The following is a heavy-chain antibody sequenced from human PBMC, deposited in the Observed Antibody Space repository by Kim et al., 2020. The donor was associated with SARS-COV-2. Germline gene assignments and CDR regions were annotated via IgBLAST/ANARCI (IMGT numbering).Heavy chain of an antibody. CDR3: ARTSYSSSWYDTPNWFDP. CDR1: GYTFTSYG. Sequence: ASVKVSCKASGYTFTSYGISWVRQAPGQGLEWMGWISAYNGNTNYAQKLQGRVTMTTDTSTSAAYMELRSLRSDDTAVYYCARTSYSSSWYDTPNWFDPWGQGTLVTVSS. CDR2: ISAYNGNT. J-gene: IGHJ5*02. V-gene: IGHV1-18*01. D-gene: IGHD6-13*01.